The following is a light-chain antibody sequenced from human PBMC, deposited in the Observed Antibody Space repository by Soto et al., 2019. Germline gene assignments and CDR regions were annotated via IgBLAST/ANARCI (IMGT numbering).Light chain of an antibody. Sequence: QSVLTQPASVSGSPGQSITISCTGIATDVRTNNYVSWYQVHPGKAPKLIIYDVSNRPSGVSNRFSGSKSGSSASLAISGLQADDEATYYCQSYDSNLSGRVFGEGTQLTVL. J-gene: IGLJ3*02. V-gene: IGLV2-14*01. CDR1: ATDVRTNNY. CDR2: DVS. CDR3: QSYDSNLSGRV.